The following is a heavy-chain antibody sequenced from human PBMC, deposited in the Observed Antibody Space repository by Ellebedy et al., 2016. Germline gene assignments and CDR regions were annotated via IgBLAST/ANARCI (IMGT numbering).Heavy chain of an antibody. J-gene: IGHJ6*02. CDR3: ARRGLRFVSYFALDV. CDR1: GGTFSSYA. CDR2: MTPNSGRT. D-gene: IGHD2-8*01. V-gene: IGHV1-8*02. Sequence: ASVKVSXKASGGTFSSYAISWVRQAPGQGLEWMGWMTPNSGRTGYAQKFQGRVTMTCNTSISTAYMELSSLRSEDTAVYYCARRGLRFVSYFALDVWGQGTTVTVSS.